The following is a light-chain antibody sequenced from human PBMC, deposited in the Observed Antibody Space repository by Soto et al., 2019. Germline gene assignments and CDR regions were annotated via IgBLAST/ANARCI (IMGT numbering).Light chain of an antibody. CDR3: QQYKNGPPP. Sequence: ETVMTQSPVTLSVSPGERATLSCRASQSVGSNLAWYQYRPGQAPRLLIHGASTRATDVPARFSGSGSGTEPPLTIGSRQSEVFEFYYCQQYKNGPPPFGQGTKGEIK. CDR1: QSVGSN. J-gene: IGKJ1*01. V-gene: IGKV3-15*01. CDR2: GAS.